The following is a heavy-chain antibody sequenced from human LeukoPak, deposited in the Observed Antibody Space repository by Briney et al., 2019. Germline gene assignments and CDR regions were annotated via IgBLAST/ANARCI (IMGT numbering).Heavy chain of an antibody. Sequence: GGSLRLSCAASGFTFSHYGMHWVRQAPGKGLEWVAFIHFDGSETYYADSVKGRFTISRDNSRNTVHLQMDSLRVDDTALYHCARTSPLAARGARRALDIWGRGTLVTVSS. D-gene: IGHD6-13*01. CDR3: ARTSPLAARGARRALDI. CDR2: IHFDGSET. CDR1: GFTFSHYG. V-gene: IGHV3-30*02. J-gene: IGHJ3*02.